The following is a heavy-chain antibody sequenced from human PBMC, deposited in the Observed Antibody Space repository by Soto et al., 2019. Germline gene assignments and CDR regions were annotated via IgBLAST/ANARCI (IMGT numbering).Heavy chain of an antibody. V-gene: IGHV3-23*01. J-gene: IGHJ6*02. Sequence: GGSLRLSCAASGFTFSSCAMGWVRQAPGKGLEWVSDIIDSGGSTYYADAVKGRFTISRDNSKSTLYLQMNSLRAEDTAVYYCGKGRSYYYYYGVDVPGQLTTVTVSS. D-gene: IGHD1-26*01. CDR1: GFTFSSCA. CDR3: GKGRSYYYYYGVDV. CDR2: IIDSGGST.